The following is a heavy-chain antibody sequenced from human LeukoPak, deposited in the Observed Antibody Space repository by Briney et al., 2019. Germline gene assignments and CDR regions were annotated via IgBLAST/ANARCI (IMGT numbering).Heavy chain of an antibody. CDR3: ARVWGESTVTYYFDY. CDR2: ISSSSSYI. Sequence: GGSLRLSCAASGFTFSSYSMNWVRQAPGKGLEWVSSISSSSSYIYYADSVKGRFTISRDNAKNSLYLQMNSLRAEDTAVYYCARVWGESTVTYYFDYWGQGTLVTVSS. CDR1: GFTFSSYS. D-gene: IGHD4-17*01. J-gene: IGHJ4*02. V-gene: IGHV3-21*01.